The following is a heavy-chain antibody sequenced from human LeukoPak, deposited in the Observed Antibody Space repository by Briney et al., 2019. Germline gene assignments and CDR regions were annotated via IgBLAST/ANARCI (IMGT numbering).Heavy chain of an antibody. D-gene: IGHD6-13*01. Sequence: QAGGSLRLSCAASGFTFSSYAMSWVRQAPGKGLEWVSAISGSGGSTYYADSVKGRFTISRDNSKNTLYLQMNSLRAEDTAVYYCAKAASSSWPSYYYGMDVWGQGTTVTVSS. V-gene: IGHV3-23*01. CDR2: ISGSGGST. CDR1: GFTFSSYA. J-gene: IGHJ6*02. CDR3: AKAASSSWPSYYYGMDV.